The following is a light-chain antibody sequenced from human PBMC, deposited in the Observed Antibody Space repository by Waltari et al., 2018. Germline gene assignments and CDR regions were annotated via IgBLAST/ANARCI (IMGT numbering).Light chain of an antibody. CDR1: QSVSSN. V-gene: IGKV3D-15*01. J-gene: IGKJ4*01. CDR2: GAS. CDR3: QQYNNLPPLT. Sequence: EIVMMQSPATLSVSPGERATLSCSASQSVSSNLAWYQQKPCQAPRLLISGASTMATGIPARFRGSGSGTEFTLTISSLQSEDFAVYYCQQYNNLPPLTFGGGTKVEIK.